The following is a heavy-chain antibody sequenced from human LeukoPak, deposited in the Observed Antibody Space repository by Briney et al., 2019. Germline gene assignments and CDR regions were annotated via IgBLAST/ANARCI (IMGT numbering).Heavy chain of an antibody. Sequence: SETLSLTCAVYGGSLSGYYWSWIRQPPGKGLEWIGEINHNGSTNYNPSLKSRVTISVDTSKNQFSLKLSSVTAADTAVYYCARRNLKIHYYGSGSIDYWGQGTLVTVSS. V-gene: IGHV4-34*01. J-gene: IGHJ4*02. CDR2: INHNGST. CDR3: ARRNLKIHYYGSGSIDY. D-gene: IGHD3-10*01. CDR1: GGSLSGYY.